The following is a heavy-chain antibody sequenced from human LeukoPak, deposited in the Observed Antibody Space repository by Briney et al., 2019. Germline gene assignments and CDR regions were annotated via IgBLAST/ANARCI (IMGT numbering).Heavy chain of an antibody. CDR1: GFTFSSYS. D-gene: IGHD4-23*01. J-gene: IGHJ4*02. V-gene: IGHV3-21*01. CDR2: IRSTSSYI. Sequence: PGGSLRLSCAASGFTFSSYSVNWVRQAPGKGLEWVSSIRSTSSYIYYADSVKGRFTISRDNAKNSLYLQMNSLRAEDTAVYYCARDLGFTVVTGAFDYWGQGTLVTVSS. CDR3: ARDLGFTVVTGAFDY.